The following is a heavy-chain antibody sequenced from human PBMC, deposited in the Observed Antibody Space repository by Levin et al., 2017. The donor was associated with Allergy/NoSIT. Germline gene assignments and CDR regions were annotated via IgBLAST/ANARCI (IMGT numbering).Heavy chain of an antibody. CDR2: IRSNAYGGTT. V-gene: IGHV3-49*04. Sequence: GGSLSLSCTVSGFTFDNFGLTWVRQAPGKGLELVGFIRSNAYGGTTEYAASVKGRFTISKDDSKSIAYLQMDSLKTEDTAVYYCTRIYCSSTSCYLVYFQHWGQGTLVTVSS. CDR3: TRIYCSSTSCYLVYFQH. CDR1: GFTFDNFG. J-gene: IGHJ1*01. D-gene: IGHD2-2*01.